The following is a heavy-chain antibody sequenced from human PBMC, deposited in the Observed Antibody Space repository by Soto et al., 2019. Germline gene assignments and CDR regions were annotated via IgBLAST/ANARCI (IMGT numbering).Heavy chain of an antibody. CDR3: AKAWGIDY. D-gene: IGHD7-27*01. CDR2: ISGSGSST. CDR1: GFTFSSYT. Sequence: EVQLLESGGGLVEPGGSRRLSCAASGFTFSSYTMSWVRQAQGKGLEWVSTISGSGSSTYSADSVKGRFTSSRDNSKNTLYLQMNSLRVEDTAIYYCAKAWGIDYWGQGTLVTVSS. J-gene: IGHJ4*02. V-gene: IGHV3-23*01.